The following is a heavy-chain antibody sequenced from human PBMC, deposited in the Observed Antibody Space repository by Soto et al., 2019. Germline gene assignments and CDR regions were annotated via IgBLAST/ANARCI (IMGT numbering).Heavy chain of an antibody. Sequence: QVQLVQSGSEVKKPGTSVKVSCKTSGYTFPSYGISWVRHAPGQGLEWMGWISLKKGITNYAENFQGRVTMTTDTSTSTVQMELRSLRFDDTAVYYCATVWVRGEVDYWGQGTLVTVSS. V-gene: IGHV1-18*01. CDR3: ATVWVRGEVDY. CDR1: GYTFPSYG. J-gene: IGHJ4*02. CDR2: ISLKKGIT. D-gene: IGHD3-10*01.